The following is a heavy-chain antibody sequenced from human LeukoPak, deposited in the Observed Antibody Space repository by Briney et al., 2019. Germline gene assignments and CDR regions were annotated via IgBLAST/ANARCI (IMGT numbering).Heavy chain of an antibody. CDR3: ARVSFGELPRHFDY. CDR1: GYTFTSYG. V-gene: IGHV1-18*01. CDR2: ISAYNGNT. Sequence: ASVKVSCKASGYTFTSYGISWVRQAPGQGLEWMGWISAYNGNTKYAQKLQGRVTMTTDTSSSTAYMDLRSLRSDDTAVYYCARVSFGELPRHFDYWGQGTLVTVSS. J-gene: IGHJ4*02. D-gene: IGHD3-10*01.